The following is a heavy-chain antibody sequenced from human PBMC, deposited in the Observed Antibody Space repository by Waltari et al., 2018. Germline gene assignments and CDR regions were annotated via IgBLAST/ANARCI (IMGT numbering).Heavy chain of an antibody. CDR3: ARDPRFSMTYYFDY. D-gene: IGHD3-22*01. Sequence: QLQLQESGPGLVKPSETLSLTCTVSGGSISSSSYYWGWIRQPPGKGLEWIGSIYYSGSTYYNPSFKSRVTISVDTSKNQFSLKLSSVTAADTAVYYCARDPRFSMTYYFDYWGQGTLVTVSS. V-gene: IGHV4-39*07. J-gene: IGHJ4*02. CDR1: GGSISSSSYY. CDR2: IYYSGST.